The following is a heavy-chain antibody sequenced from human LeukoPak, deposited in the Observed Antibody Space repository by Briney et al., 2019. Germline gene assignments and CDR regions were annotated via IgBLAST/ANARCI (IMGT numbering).Heavy chain of an antibody. V-gene: IGHV4-39*01. J-gene: IGHJ5*02. Sequence: SETLSLTCTVSGGPISSSSYYWGWIRQPPGKGLEWIGSIYYSGSTYYNPSLKSRVTISVDTSKNQFSLKLSSVTAADTAVYYCARLGETTFYNWFDPWGQGTLVTVSS. CDR2: IYYSGST. CDR3: ARLGETTFYNWFDP. D-gene: IGHD2/OR15-2a*01. CDR1: GGPISSSSYY.